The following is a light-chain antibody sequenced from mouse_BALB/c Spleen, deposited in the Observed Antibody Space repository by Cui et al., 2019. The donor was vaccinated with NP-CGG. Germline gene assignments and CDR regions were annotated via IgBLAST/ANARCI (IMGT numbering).Light chain of an antibody. J-gene: IGLJ1*01. CDR3: ALWYSNHWV. Sequence: QAVVTQESALTTSPGETVTLTCRSSTGAVTTTNYANWVQEQPDHLFTGLIGGTNNRAPGVPARFSGSLIGDKAALTITGAQTEDEAMYFCALWYSNHWVFGGGTKLTVL. CDR2: GTN. V-gene: IGLV1*01. CDR1: TGAVTTTNY.